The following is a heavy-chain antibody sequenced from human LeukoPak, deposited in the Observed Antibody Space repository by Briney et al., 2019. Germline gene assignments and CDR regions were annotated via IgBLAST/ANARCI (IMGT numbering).Heavy chain of an antibody. V-gene: IGHV3-53*01. D-gene: IGHD3-22*01. J-gene: IGHJ4*02. CDR3: AKDWDYDSSGYYGY. CDR1: GVTVSSNY. CDR2: ITSGGDT. Sequence: GGSLRLSCAASGVTVSSNYMSWLRQAPGQGLEWVSVITSGGDTYYADSVKGRFTISRDSSKNTLYLQMNSLRAEDTAVYYCAKDWDYDSSGYYGYWGQGTLVTVSS.